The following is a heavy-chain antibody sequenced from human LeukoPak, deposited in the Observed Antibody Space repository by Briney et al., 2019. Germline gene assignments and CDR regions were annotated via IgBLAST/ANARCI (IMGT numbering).Heavy chain of an antibody. CDR2: IYSGGST. V-gene: IGHV3-66*02. CDR3: VRVRSSSTFGVVIGYFDY. J-gene: IGHJ4*02. Sequence: PGGSLRLSCAASGFTVSSNYMSWVRQAPGKGLEWVSVIYSGGSTYYADSVKGRFTISRDNSKNTLYLQMNSLRAEDTAVYYCVRVRSSSTFGVVIGYFDYWGQGTLVTVSS. D-gene: IGHD3-16*01. CDR1: GFTVSSNY.